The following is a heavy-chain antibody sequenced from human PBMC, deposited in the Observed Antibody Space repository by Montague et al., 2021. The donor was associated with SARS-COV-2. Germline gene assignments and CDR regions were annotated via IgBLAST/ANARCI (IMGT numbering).Heavy chain of an antibody. J-gene: IGHJ6*02. Sequence: SETLSLTCAVYGGSFSSYWSWIRQPPGRGLEWVGQISHGGGTNYNPSLKSRVTISVDTSKNQVSLKLSSVTAADTAVYYCASHCGGGRCYFGMDVWGQGTMVTVSS. CDR2: ISHGGGT. D-gene: IGHD2-15*01. CDR3: ASHCGGGRCYFGMDV. V-gene: IGHV4-34*01. CDR1: GGSFSSY.